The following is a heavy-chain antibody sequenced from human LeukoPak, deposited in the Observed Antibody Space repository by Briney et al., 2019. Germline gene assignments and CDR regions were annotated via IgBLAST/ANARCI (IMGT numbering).Heavy chain of an antibody. CDR3: AKDPDIVVVPAVLSGGNYFDY. V-gene: IGHV3-23*01. CDR2: ISXXGXXT. D-gene: IGHD2-2*01. J-gene: IGHJ4*02. Sequence: XWXXAISXXGXXTSYADSVKGRFTISRDNSKNTLYLQMNSLRAEDTAVYYCAKDPDIVVVPAVLSGGNYFDYWGQGTLVTISS.